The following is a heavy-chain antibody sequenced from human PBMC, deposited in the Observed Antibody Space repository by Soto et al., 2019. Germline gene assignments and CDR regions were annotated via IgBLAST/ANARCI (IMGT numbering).Heavy chain of an antibody. Sequence: SVKVSCKASGGTFSSYAISWVRQAPGQGLEWMGGIIPIFGTANYAQKFQGRVTITADESTSTAYMELSSLRSEDTAVYYCARGFYDLSYYYYYGMDVWGQGTTVTVSS. CDR3: ARGFYDLSYYYYYGMDV. CDR1: GGTFSSYA. CDR2: IIPIFGTA. V-gene: IGHV1-69*13. D-gene: IGHD3-3*01. J-gene: IGHJ6*02.